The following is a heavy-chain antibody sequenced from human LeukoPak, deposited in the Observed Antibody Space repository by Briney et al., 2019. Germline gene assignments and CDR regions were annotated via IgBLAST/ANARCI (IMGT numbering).Heavy chain of an antibody. Sequence: ASETLSLTCTVSGGSISSSSYYWGWIRQPPGKGLEWIGSIYYSGSTYYNPSLKSRVTISVDTSKNQFSLKLSSVTAADTAVYYCARGAYCSSTSCSSFDYWGQGTLVTVSS. CDR1: GGSISSSSYY. D-gene: IGHD2-2*01. CDR2: IYYSGST. J-gene: IGHJ4*02. CDR3: ARGAYCSSTSCSSFDY. V-gene: IGHV4-39*01.